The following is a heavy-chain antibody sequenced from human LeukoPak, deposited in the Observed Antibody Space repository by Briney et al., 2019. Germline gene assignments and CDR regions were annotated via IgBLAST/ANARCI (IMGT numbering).Heavy chain of an antibody. CDR1: GFTFSSYS. CDR3: AKDRRLWFGQLLIDS. V-gene: IGHV3-48*04. D-gene: IGHD3-10*01. Sequence: GSLRLSCAGSGFTFSSYSMNWVRQAPGKGLEWVSYISSSGSTIYYADSVKGRFTISRDNAKNSLYLQMNSLRAEDTAIYYCAKDRRLWFGQLLIDSWGQGTLVTVSS. CDR2: ISSSGSTI. J-gene: IGHJ4*02.